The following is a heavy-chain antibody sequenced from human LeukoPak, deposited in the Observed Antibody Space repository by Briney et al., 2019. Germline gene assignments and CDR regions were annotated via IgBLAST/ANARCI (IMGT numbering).Heavy chain of an antibody. CDR2: ISPSGDIT. D-gene: IGHD2-15*01. V-gene: IGHV3-23*01. CDR3: AREGCSGGTCYLDTFDI. CDR1: GFIFSSHG. J-gene: IGHJ3*02. Sequence: GGSLRLSCAASGFIFSSHGMNWVRQAPGKGLEWVSGISPSGDITYYADSVKGRFSISRDNSKNTLYLQVNSLRAEDTAVYYCAREGCSGGTCYLDTFDIWGQGTMVTVSS.